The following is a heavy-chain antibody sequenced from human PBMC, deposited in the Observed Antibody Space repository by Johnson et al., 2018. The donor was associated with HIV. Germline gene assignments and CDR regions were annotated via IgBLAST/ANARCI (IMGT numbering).Heavy chain of an antibody. CDR2: IYSGGST. D-gene: IGHD4-17*01. CDR3: ARLIRLGAVRLRHAFDI. J-gene: IGHJ3*02. CDR1: GFTVSSNY. Sequence: EMQLVESGGGLIQPGGSLRLSCAASGFTVSSNYMSWVRQAPGKGLEWVSVIYSGGSTYYADSVKGRFTISRDNSKNTLYLQMNSLRAEDTAVYYCARLIRLGAVRLRHAFDIWGQGTMVTVSS. V-gene: IGHV3-53*01.